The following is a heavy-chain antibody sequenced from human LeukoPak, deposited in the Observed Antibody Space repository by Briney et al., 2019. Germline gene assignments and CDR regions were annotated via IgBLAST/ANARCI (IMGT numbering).Heavy chain of an antibody. CDR3: AREGAGHCSTTTCYHYWYVDR. Sequence: GRSLRLSCAASGFSFRTYAMYWVRQAPGKGLEWLAVISYDGEDRWYADPVKGRFSISRDVSKNTLYLQMSSLRAEDTAIYYCAREGAGHCSTTTCYHYWYVDRWGRGTLVTVSS. CDR1: GFSFRTYA. J-gene: IGHJ2*01. V-gene: IGHV3-30*04. D-gene: IGHD2-2*01. CDR2: ISYDGEDR.